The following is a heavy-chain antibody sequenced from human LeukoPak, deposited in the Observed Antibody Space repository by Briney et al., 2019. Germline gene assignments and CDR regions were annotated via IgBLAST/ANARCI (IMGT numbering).Heavy chain of an antibody. D-gene: IGHD1-26*01. CDR2: ISGSGGST. CDR3: ARAGVTNRLGETYWYFDL. Sequence: GGSLRLSCAASGFTFSSYAMSWVRQAPGKGLEWVSAISGSGGSTYYADSVKGRFTISRDNSKNTLYLQMNSLRAEDTAVYSCARAGVTNRLGETYWYFDLWGRGALVTVSS. CDR1: GFTFSSYA. J-gene: IGHJ2*01. V-gene: IGHV3-23*01.